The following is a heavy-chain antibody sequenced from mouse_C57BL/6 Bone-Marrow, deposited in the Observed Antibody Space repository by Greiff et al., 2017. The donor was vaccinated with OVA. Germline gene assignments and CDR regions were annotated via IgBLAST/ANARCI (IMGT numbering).Heavy chain of an antibody. CDR2: INYDGSST. Sequence: EVQRVESEGGLVQPGSSMKLSCTASGFTFSDYYMAWVRQVPEKGLEWVANINYDGSSTYYLDSLKSRFIISRDNAKNILYLQMSSLKSEDTATYYCARDQGGYDGYYDWYFDVWGTGTTVTVSS. D-gene: IGHD2-3*01. V-gene: IGHV5-16*01. J-gene: IGHJ1*03. CDR3: ARDQGGYDGYYDWYFDV. CDR1: GFTFSDYY.